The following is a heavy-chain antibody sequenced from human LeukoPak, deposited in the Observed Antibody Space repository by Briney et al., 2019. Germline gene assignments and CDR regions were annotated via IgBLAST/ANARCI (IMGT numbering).Heavy chain of an antibody. J-gene: IGHJ4*02. Sequence: PGRSLRLSCAASGFTFSSYGMHWVRQAPGKGLEWVAVISYDGSNKYYADSVKGRFTISRHNSKNTLYLQMNSLRAEDTAVYYCARDKIGDGYNLGYWGQGTLVTVSS. CDR2: ISYDGSNK. D-gene: IGHD5-24*01. V-gene: IGHV3-30*03. CDR3: ARDKIGDGYNLGY. CDR1: GFTFSSYG.